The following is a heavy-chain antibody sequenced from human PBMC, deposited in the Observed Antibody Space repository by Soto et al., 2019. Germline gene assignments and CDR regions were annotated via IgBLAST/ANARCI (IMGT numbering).Heavy chain of an antibody. CDR3: EKGVGNWALHY. V-gene: IGHV3-30*18. Sequence: QAQLAESGGGVVQPGRSLRLSCAASGFTFSSYGIHWVRQAPGKGLEWVAVISNDASKKWYADSVKGLFTISRDNSKSTVDLQINSMRVEDTAVFYCEKGVGNWALHYRGQGTMVTVSS. CDR1: GFTFSSYG. D-gene: IGHD7-27*01. CDR2: ISNDASKK. J-gene: IGHJ4*02.